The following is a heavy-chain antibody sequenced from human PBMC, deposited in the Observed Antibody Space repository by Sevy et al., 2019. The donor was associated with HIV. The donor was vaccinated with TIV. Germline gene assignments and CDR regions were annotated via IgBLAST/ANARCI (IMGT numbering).Heavy chain of an antibody. CDR3: ARVQDYYGSWSYYPGRRLRYFDY. CDR1: GYTFTSYG. D-gene: IGHD3-10*01. CDR2: SSAYNGNT. Sequence: ASVKVSCKASGYTFTSYGISWVRQAPGQGLEWMGWSSAYNGNTNYAQKLQGRVTMTTDTSTSTAYMELRSLRSDDTAVYYCARVQDYYGSWSYYPGRRLRYFDYWGQGTLVTVSS. V-gene: IGHV1-18*01. J-gene: IGHJ4*02.